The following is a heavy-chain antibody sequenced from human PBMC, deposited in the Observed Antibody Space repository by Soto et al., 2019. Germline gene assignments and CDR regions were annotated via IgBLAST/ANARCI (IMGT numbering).Heavy chain of an antibody. V-gene: IGHV3-30-3*01. J-gene: IGHJ4*02. CDR1: GFTFRSYA. Sequence: GGSLRLSCAASGFTFRSYAIHWVRQAPGKGLEWVSIISYDGSNSYFADSVRGRFTISRDNSRNTLYLQMDSLRAEDTAVYYCAGDDESGSSCPDYWGQGTLVTVSS. CDR2: ISYDGSNS. D-gene: IGHD2-15*01. CDR3: AGDDESGSSCPDY.